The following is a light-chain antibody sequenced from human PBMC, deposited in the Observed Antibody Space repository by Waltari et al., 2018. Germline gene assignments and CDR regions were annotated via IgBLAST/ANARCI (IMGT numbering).Light chain of an antibody. CDR1: SSNLGNYF. CDR2: DNN. J-gene: IGLJ2*01. CDR3: ATWDNSLTAVV. Sequence: QSVLPQPPSVSAAPGQKVTISCSGSSSNLGNYFVSWYHQLPGATPKLLIYDNNKRPSGIPDRFSASKSGTSATLDITGLQIGDEADFYCATWDNSLTAVVFGGGTKLTVL. V-gene: IGLV1-51*01.